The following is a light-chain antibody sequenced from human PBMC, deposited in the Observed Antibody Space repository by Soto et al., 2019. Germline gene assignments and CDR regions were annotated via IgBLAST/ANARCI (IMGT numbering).Light chain of an antibody. Sequence: QSALTQPASVSGSPGQSITISCTGTRSDVGGYNYVSWFQQHPGKAPKLLIYEVTNRPSGVSNRFSGSKSGNTASLTISGLQAEDEADYYCISYTSTSTHVFGTGTKLTVL. CDR1: RSDVGGYNY. CDR2: EVT. J-gene: IGLJ1*01. CDR3: ISYTSTSTHV. V-gene: IGLV2-14*01.